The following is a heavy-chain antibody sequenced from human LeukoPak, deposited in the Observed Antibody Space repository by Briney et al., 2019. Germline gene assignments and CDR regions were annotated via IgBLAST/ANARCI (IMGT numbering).Heavy chain of an antibody. CDR2: INHSGST. D-gene: IGHD2-2*01. V-gene: IGHV4-34*01. Sequence: PSETLSLTCAVYGGSFSGYYWSWIRQPPGKGLEWIGEINHSGSTNYNPSLKSRVTISVDTSKNQFSLKLSSVTAADTAVYYCASLLPAATNFDYWGQGTLVTVSS. CDR1: GGSFSGYY. J-gene: IGHJ4*02. CDR3: ASLLPAATNFDY.